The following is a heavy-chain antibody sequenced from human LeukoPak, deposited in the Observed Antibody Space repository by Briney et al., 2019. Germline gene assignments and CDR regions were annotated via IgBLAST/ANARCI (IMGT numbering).Heavy chain of an antibody. D-gene: IGHD3-9*01. CDR2: INHSGST. V-gene: IGHV4-34*01. CDR3: ARVNFDWLQSPDY. Sequence: SETLSLTCAVYGGSFSGYYWSWIRQPPGKGLEWIGEINHSGSTNYNPSLKSRVTISVDTSKNQFSLKLSSVTAADTAVYYCARVNFDWLQSPDYWGQGTLVTVSS. CDR1: GGSFSGYY. J-gene: IGHJ4*02.